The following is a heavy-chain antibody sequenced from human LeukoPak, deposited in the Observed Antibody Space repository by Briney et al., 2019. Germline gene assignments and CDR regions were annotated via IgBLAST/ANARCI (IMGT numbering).Heavy chain of an antibody. CDR2: ISGSGGST. V-gene: IGHV3-23*01. CDR1: GFTFSDYY. Sequence: QTGGSLRLSCAASGFTFSDYYMSWIRQAPGKGLEWVSAISGSGGSTYYADSVKGRFTISRDNSKNTLYLQMNSLRAEDTAVYYCAKWAGILGGNWGQGTLVTVSS. J-gene: IGHJ4*02. CDR3: AKWAGILGGN. D-gene: IGHD3-16*01.